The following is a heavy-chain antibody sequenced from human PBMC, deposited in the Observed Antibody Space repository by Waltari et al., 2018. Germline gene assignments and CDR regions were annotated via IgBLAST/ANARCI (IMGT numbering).Heavy chain of an antibody. V-gene: IGHV4-34*01. CDR1: GGSFSGSY. Sequence: QVQLQQWGAGLLKPSETLSLTCAVSGGSFSGSYWNWIRPPPGKGLEWIGEINHSGSTNYNPSLKSRVTISVDTSKNQFSLKLSSVTAADTAVYYCARDPYYDFWSGYSIFDYWGQGTLVTVSS. J-gene: IGHJ4*02. CDR3: ARDPYYDFWSGYSIFDY. CDR2: INHSGST. D-gene: IGHD3-3*01.